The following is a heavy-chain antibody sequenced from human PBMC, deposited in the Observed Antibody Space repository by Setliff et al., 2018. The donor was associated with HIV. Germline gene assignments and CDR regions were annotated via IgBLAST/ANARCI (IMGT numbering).Heavy chain of an antibody. V-gene: IGHV4-34*01. D-gene: IGHD4-17*01. J-gene: IGHJ4*02. CDR3: ATSDYDYGDYEDY. CDR1: GGSFSDYY. Sequence: SETLSLTCAVYGGSFSDYYWSWIRQPPGKGLEWIGEINHSGSTNYNPSLKRRVTISVDTSKNQFSLKLSSVTAADTAVYYCATSDYDYGDYEDYWGQGTLVTVSS. CDR2: INHSGST.